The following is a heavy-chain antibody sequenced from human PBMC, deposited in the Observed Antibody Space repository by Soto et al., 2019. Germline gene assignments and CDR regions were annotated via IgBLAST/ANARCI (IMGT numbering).Heavy chain of an antibody. CDR2: IMWYSDRV. D-gene: IGHD3-10*01. V-gene: IGHV3-9*02. J-gene: IGHJ6*02. CDR1: GVTSKDHA. Sequence: EVQLVESGGGLVEPGTSLRLSCIGSGVTSKDHAMHWVPQAPGRGLEWVAGIMWYSDRVDYADSVKGRLTTSSDNAKNSLYLQMNSVRPEDSALYFCGKDINAGVMDVWGPGTTGTVSS. CDR3: GKDINAGVMDV.